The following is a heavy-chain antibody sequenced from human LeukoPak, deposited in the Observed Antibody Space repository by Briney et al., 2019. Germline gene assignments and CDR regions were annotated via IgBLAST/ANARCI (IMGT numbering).Heavy chain of an antibody. V-gene: IGHV4-59*01. Sequence: SETLSLTCTVSGDSISSYHWSWIRQSPGKGLEWIGYISYSGSTNYNPSLKSRVTISVDTSKNQFSLQLCSVTAADTAVYYCARVGRGDHTWGSYYFDHWGQGTLVTVSS. J-gene: IGHJ4*02. CDR3: ARVGRGDHTWGSYYFDH. D-gene: IGHD3-16*01. CDR1: GDSISSYH. CDR2: ISYSGST.